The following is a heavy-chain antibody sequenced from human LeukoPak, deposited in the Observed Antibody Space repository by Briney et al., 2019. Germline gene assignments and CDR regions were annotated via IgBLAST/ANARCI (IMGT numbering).Heavy chain of an antibody. J-gene: IGHJ4*02. V-gene: IGHV3-33*01. CDR1: GFTFSSYG. Sequence: GGSLRLSCAASGFTFSSYGMPWVRQAPGKGLEWVAVIWYDGSNKYYADSVKGRFTISRDNSKNTLYLQMNSLRAEDTAVYYCARDIPSRTIFADYWGQGTLVTVSS. CDR2: IWYDGSNK. CDR3: ARDIPSRTIFADY. D-gene: IGHD3-3*01.